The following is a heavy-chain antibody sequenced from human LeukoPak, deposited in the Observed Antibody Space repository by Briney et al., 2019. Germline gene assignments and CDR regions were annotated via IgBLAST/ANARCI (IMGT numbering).Heavy chain of an antibody. J-gene: IGHJ6*03. D-gene: IGHD6-13*01. CDR1: GGSFSGYY. CDR2: INHSGST. CDR3: ARGQVKQQLLPRTGSRYYYYMDV. V-gene: IGHV4-34*01. Sequence: PSETLSLTCAVYGGSFSGYYRSWIRQPPGKGLEWIGEINHSGSTNYNPSLKSRVTISVDTSKNQFSLKLSSVTAADTAVYYCARGQVKQQLLPRTGSRYYYYMDVWGKGTTVTVSS.